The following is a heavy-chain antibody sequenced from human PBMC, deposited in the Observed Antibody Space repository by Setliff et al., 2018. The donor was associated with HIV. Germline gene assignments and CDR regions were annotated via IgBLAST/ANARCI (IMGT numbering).Heavy chain of an antibody. J-gene: IGHJ4*02. CDR3: AREAMYYYDTSGHPQGFDY. CDR1: GGSINSGSYY. CDR2: IYTSGST. V-gene: IGHV4-61*02. D-gene: IGHD3-22*01. Sequence: LSLTCTVSGGSINSGSYYWSWIRQPAGKGLEWIGRIYTSGSTYYNPSLKSRVTISLGTSRWQFSLTLNSVSAADTAVYFCAREAMYYYDTSGHPQGFDYWGQGTLVTVSS.